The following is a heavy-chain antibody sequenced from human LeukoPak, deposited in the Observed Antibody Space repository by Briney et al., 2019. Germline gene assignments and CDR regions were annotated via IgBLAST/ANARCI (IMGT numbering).Heavy chain of an antibody. CDR1: DDSFSSHY. J-gene: IGHJ3*02. Sequence: SETLSLTCAVSDDSFSSHYWTWIRQPPGKGLEWIGYISYIGSTNYNPSLKSRVTISIDTSKNQSSLKLSSVTAADTAVYYCARDLVTVTKGFDIWGQGTMVSVSS. CDR2: ISYIGST. V-gene: IGHV4-59*11. CDR3: ARDLVTVTKGFDI. D-gene: IGHD4-17*01.